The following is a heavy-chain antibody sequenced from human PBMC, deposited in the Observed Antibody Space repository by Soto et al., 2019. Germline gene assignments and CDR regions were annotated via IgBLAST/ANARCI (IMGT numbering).Heavy chain of an antibody. CDR3: ARVSYDFWSGPNSNWFDP. CDR2: ISSSSSYI. V-gene: IGHV3-21*01. Sequence: GGSLRLSCAASGFTFSSYSMNWVRQAPGKGLEWVSSISSSSSYIYYADSVKGRFTISRDNAKNSLYLQMNSLRAEDTAVYYFARVSYDFWSGPNSNWFDPWGQGTLVTVSS. D-gene: IGHD3-3*01. J-gene: IGHJ5*02. CDR1: GFTFSSYS.